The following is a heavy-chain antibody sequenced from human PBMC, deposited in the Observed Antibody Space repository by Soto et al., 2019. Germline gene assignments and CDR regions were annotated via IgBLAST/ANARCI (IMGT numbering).Heavy chain of an antibody. Sequence: GGSLRLSCAASGFTFSSNGMSWVRQAPGKGLEWVSGISGSGGNTYYRDAVKGRFTISRDNSKDTLYLQMNILRVEDTAVYYCANYLTAVGATSPFDKWGQGTLVTVSS. CDR3: ANYLTAVGATSPFDK. V-gene: IGHV3-23*01. CDR1: GFTFSSNG. J-gene: IGHJ4*02. D-gene: IGHD1-26*01. CDR2: ISGSGGNT.